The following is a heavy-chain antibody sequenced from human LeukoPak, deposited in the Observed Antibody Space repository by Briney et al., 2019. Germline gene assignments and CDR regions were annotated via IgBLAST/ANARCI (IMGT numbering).Heavy chain of an antibody. CDR1: EFSVGSNY. CDR3: ATYRQVLLPFES. Sequence: GGSLRLSCAASEFSVGSNYMTWVRQAPGKGLEWVSLIYSGGSTYYADSVKGRFTISRDNSKNTLYLQMNSLRDEDTAIYYCATYRQVLLPFESWGQGTLVTVSS. CDR2: IYSGGST. V-gene: IGHV3-66*01. J-gene: IGHJ4*02. D-gene: IGHD2-8*02.